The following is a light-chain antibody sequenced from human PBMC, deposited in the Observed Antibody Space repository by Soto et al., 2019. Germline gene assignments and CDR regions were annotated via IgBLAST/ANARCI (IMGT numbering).Light chain of an antibody. V-gene: IGLV1-40*01. CDR2: RNT. Sequence: QSVLTQPPSVSGAPGQRVTISCTGSSSNIGAGYDVHWYQQLPGTAPKLLIYRNTNRTSWVPDRFSGSKSGTSASLAITGLQAEDEADYYCQSYDSSLSGSSVFGTGTKLTVL. J-gene: IGLJ1*01. CDR3: QSYDSSLSGSSV. CDR1: SSNIGAGYD.